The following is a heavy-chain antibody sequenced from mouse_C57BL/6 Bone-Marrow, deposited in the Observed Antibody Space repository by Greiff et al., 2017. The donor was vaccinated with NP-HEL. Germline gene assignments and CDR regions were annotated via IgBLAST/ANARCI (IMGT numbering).Heavy chain of an antibody. CDR2: IWSGGST. Sequence: VHLVESGPGLVQPSQSLSITCTASGFSLTSYGVHWVRQSPGKGLEWLGVIWSGGSTDYNAAFMPRLSTIKDNSKSQVCFKMNSLKAEDTAIYYCAKKTFYAKDYWGQGTSVTVSS. V-gene: IGHV2-5*01. J-gene: IGHJ4*01. CDR1: GFSLTSYG. CDR3: AKKTFYAKDY.